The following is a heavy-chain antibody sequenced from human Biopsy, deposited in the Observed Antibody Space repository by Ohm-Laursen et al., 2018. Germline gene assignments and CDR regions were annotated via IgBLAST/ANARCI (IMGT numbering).Heavy chain of an antibody. D-gene: IGHD2-2*02. CDR3: AKARSGSSNSCYNY. J-gene: IGHJ4*02. V-gene: IGHV3-23*01. CDR2: ISDSGGST. CDR1: GFIFSSYA. Sequence: GSLRLSCTASGFIFSSYAMSWVRQAPGKGLEWVSGISDSGGSTYYADSVKGRFTISRDNSKNKLYLEMNSLRAEDTAIYYCAKARSGSSNSCYNYWGQGTLVIVSS.